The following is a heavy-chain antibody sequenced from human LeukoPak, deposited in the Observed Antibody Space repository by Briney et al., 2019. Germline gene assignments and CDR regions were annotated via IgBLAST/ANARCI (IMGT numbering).Heavy chain of an antibody. CDR3: ARDSVAGSPEFDY. Sequence: SVKVSCKASGGTFSSYAISCVRQAPGQGLEWMGGIIPIFGTANYAQKFQGRVTITADESTSTAYMELSSLRSEDTAVYYCARDSVAGSPEFDYWGQGTLVTVSS. CDR2: IIPIFGTA. CDR1: GGTFSSYA. D-gene: IGHD6-19*01. V-gene: IGHV1-69*13. J-gene: IGHJ4*02.